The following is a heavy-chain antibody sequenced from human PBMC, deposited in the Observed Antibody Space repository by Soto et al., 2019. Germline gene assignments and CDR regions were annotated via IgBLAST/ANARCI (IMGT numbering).Heavy chain of an antibody. D-gene: IGHD2-2*01. CDR3: AHRPNCWSTSCFYFDY. V-gene: IGHV2-5*02. Sequence: QITLKESGPTLVKPTQTLTLTCTFSGFSLSTSGVGVGWIRQPPGKALEWLALVYWDDEKRYSPSLKSRLTITKDASKNPVVLTMTNMDPVDTATYYCAHRPNCWSTSCFYFDYWGQGILVTVSS. CDR1: GFSLSTSGVG. CDR2: VYWDDEK. J-gene: IGHJ4*02.